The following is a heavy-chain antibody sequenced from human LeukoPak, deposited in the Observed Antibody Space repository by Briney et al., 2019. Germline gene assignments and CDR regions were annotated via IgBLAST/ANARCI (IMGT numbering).Heavy chain of an antibody. J-gene: IGHJ5*02. CDR3: AKGPLGELPTLNWFDP. V-gene: IGHV3-23*01. CDR1: GFTFSSYA. Sequence: GGSLRLSCAASGFTFSSYAMSWVRQAPGKGLEWVSAISGSGGSTYYADSVKGRFTISRDNSKNTLYLQMNSLRAEDTAVYYCAKGPLGELPTLNWFDPWGQGTLVTVSS. D-gene: IGHD3-10*01. CDR2: ISGSGGST.